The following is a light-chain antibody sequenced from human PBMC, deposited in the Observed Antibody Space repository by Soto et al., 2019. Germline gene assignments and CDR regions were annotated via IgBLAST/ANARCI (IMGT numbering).Light chain of an antibody. J-gene: IGKJ3*01. CDR2: SAS. Sequence: DIPMTQLPSSMSASVGDRVTITCRASQGISRWLAWYHQKPGKAPKLLIYSASTLLSRVPSRFSGSGSGKDFTLSVRSLQPEDFGTYSCQRAKSFPYTFEPGIIVDMK. V-gene: IGKV1-12*01. CDR1: QGISRW. CDR3: QRAKSFPYT.